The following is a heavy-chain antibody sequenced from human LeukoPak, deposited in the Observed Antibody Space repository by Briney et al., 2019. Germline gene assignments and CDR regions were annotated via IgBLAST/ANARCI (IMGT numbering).Heavy chain of an antibody. CDR3: AAALGRGIVGAADAFDI. Sequence: ASVKVSCKASGFTFTSSAMQWVREARGQPLEWIGWIVVGSGNTNYGQKFQERVTITRDMSTSTAYMELTSLRSEDTAVYYCAAALGRGIVGAADAFDIWGQGTMVTVSS. J-gene: IGHJ3*02. CDR2: IVVGSGNT. D-gene: IGHD1-26*01. CDR1: GFTFTSSA. V-gene: IGHV1-58*02.